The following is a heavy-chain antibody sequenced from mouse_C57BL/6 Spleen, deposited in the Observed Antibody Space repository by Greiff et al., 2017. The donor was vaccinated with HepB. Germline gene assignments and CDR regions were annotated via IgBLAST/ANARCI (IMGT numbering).Heavy chain of an antibody. D-gene: IGHD1-1*01. Sequence: QVQLQQPGAELVKPGASVKLSCKASGYTFTSYWMQWVKQRPGQGLEWIGEIDPSDSYTNYNQKFKGKATLTVDTSSSTAYMQLSSLTSEDSAVSYCASNYGSSYWYFDVWGTGTTVTVSS. CDR1: GYTFTSYW. CDR3: ASNYGSSYWYFDV. V-gene: IGHV1-50*01. CDR2: IDPSDSYT. J-gene: IGHJ1*03.